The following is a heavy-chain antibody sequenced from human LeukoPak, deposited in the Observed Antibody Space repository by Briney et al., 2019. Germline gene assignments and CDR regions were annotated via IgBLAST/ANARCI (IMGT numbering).Heavy chain of an antibody. Sequence: PSETLSLTCTVSGGSISSYYWSWIRQPPGKGLEWMGYIYYSGSTNYNPSLKSRVTISVDTSKNQFSLKLSSVTAADTAVYYCARARGVIPVAFDIWGQGTMVTVSS. D-gene: IGHD3-10*01. CDR2: IYYSGST. CDR1: GGSISSYY. J-gene: IGHJ3*02. CDR3: ARARGVIPVAFDI. V-gene: IGHV4-59*01.